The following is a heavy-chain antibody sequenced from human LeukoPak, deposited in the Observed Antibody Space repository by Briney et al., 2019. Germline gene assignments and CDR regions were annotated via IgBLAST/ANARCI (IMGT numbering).Heavy chain of an antibody. CDR1: GFTVSSNY. CDR2: IYSGGST. CDR3: AKSYSVRLNWFDP. D-gene: IGHD1-26*01. V-gene: IGHV3-66*01. Sequence: GGSLRLSCAASGFTVSSNYMSWVRQAPGKGLEWVSVIYSGGSTYYADSVKGRFTISRDNSKNTLYLQMNSLRAEDTAVYYCAKSYSVRLNWFDPWGQGTLVTVSS. J-gene: IGHJ5*02.